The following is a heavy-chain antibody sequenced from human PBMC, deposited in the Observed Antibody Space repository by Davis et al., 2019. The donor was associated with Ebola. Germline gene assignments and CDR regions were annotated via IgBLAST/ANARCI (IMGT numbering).Heavy chain of an antibody. Sequence: GESLKTPCAASGFTFSSYGMHWVRQAPGKGLEWVAFIRYDGSNRYYADSVKGRFTISRDNSKNTLYLQMNSLRAEDTAVYYCSCYPDYWGQGTLVTVSS. CDR3: SCYPDY. D-gene: IGHD2-2*01. J-gene: IGHJ4*02. CDR2: IRYDGSNR. CDR1: GFTFSSYG. V-gene: IGHV3-30*02.